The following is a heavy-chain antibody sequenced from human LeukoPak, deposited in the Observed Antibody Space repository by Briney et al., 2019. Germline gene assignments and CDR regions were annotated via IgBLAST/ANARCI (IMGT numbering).Heavy chain of an antibody. V-gene: IGHV1-8*01. CDR3: ARGDDIVVVPAYYYMDV. CDR2: MNPNSGNT. CDR1: GYTFSSYD. Sequence: ASVKVSCKASGYTFSSYDVNGVRQATGQGLEWMGWMNPNSGNTGYAQKFQGRVTMTRNTSISTAYMELSSLRSEDTAVYYCARGDDIVVVPAYYYMDVWGKGTTVTVSS. J-gene: IGHJ6*03. D-gene: IGHD2-2*01.